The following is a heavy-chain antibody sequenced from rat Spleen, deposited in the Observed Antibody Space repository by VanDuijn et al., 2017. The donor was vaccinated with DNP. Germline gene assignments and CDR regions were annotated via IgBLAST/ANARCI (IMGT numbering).Heavy chain of an antibody. CDR1: GFSITSNY. D-gene: IGHD5-1*01. CDR2: INSAGST. V-gene: IGHV3-3*01. J-gene: IGHJ2*01. Sequence: EVQLRESGPGLVKPSQSLSLTCSVTGFSITSNYWAWIRKLPGNKLEWMGYINSAGSTNYNPSLKSRVSITRDTSKNQFFLQVNSVTTEDTATYYCARSWGDYWGQGVMVTVSS. CDR3: ARSWGDY.